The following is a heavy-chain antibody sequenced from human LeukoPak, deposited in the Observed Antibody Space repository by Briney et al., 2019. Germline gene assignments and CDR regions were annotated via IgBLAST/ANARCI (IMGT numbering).Heavy chain of an antibody. Sequence: PGGSLRLSCAASGFTFSSYWMHWVRQAPGKGLVWVSRINSDGSNTNYADSVKGRFTISRDNAKNTLYLQMNSLRAEDTAVYYCAKDLGQGTVVVAIDYWGQGTLVTVSS. D-gene: IGHD2-15*01. J-gene: IGHJ4*02. CDR1: GFTFSSYW. V-gene: IGHV3-74*01. CDR2: INSDGSNT. CDR3: AKDLGQGTVVVAIDY.